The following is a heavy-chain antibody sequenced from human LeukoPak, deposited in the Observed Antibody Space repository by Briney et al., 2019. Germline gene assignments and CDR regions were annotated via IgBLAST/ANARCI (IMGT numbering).Heavy chain of an antibody. CDR3: ARDHLPAGGSYYVHYYSYGMDV. CDR2: ISYDGSNK. J-gene: IGHJ6*02. CDR1: GFTFSSYA. Sequence: GGSLRLSCAASGFTFSSYAMHWVRQAPGKGLEWVAVISYDGSNKYYADSVKGRFTISRDNSKNTLYLQMNSLRAEDTAVYYCARDHLPAGGSYYVHYYSYGMDVWGQGTTVTVSS. D-gene: IGHD1-26*01. V-gene: IGHV3-30*04.